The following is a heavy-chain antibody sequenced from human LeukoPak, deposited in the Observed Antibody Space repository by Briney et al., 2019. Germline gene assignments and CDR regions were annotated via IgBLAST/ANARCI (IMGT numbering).Heavy chain of an antibody. Sequence: PSETLSLTCTVSGGSISSSSYYRGWIRQPPGRGLEWFGSIYYCGSTYYNPSLQSRVTISVDPSKNQFSLKLSSVTAADTAVYYCARVYRGSYGESRNFDYWGQGTLVTVSS. J-gene: IGHJ4*02. V-gene: IGHV4-39*01. D-gene: IGHD1-26*01. CDR1: GGSISSSSYY. CDR3: ARVYRGSYGESRNFDY. CDR2: IYYCGST.